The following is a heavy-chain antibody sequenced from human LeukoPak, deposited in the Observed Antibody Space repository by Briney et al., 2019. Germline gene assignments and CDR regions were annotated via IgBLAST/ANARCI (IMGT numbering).Heavy chain of an antibody. CDR3: ARATGYSYGTYYFDY. D-gene: IGHD5-18*01. Sequence: SETLSLTCAVSGGSISSGGYSWSWVRQPPGKGLEWIGYIYHSGSTYYNPSPKIRVTIAVYRTNNQCSLKLSSVTAGDTAVYYCARATGYSYGTYYFDYWGQGTLVTVSS. J-gene: IGHJ4*02. V-gene: IGHV4-30-2*01. CDR1: GGSISSGGYS. CDR2: IYHSGST.